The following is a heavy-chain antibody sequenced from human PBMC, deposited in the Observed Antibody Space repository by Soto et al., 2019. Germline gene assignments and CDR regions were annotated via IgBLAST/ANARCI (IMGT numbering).Heavy chain of an antibody. Sequence: EVQLVESGGGLVQPGGSLRLSCATSGFILSDCAMNWVRQAPGKGLEWVSYISSSSSDIDYADSVKGRFTVSRDNARNSLCLQMNSLRAEDTAVYYCARDLSWGSNWYYYMDVWGKGTTVTVSS. CDR3: ARDLSWGSNWYYYMDV. V-gene: IGHV3-48*01. CDR2: ISSSSSDI. CDR1: GFILSDCA. D-gene: IGHD7-27*01. J-gene: IGHJ6*03.